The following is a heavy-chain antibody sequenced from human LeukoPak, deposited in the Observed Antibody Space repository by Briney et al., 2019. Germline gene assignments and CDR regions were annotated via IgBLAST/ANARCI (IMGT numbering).Heavy chain of an antibody. CDR1: GNSFNTYG. V-gene: IGHV1-18*01. Sequence: GVSVSVSCKASGNSFNTYGISWLRQAPGQGLEWMGWINVNTRYARKFQGRVTMTTDTSTSTAYMELRSLRSDDTAVYFCARAPRCNTESCNSWFDPWGQGTLVTVSS. CDR2: INVNT. CDR3: ARAPRCNTESCNSWFDP. D-gene: IGHD2/OR15-2a*01. J-gene: IGHJ5*02.